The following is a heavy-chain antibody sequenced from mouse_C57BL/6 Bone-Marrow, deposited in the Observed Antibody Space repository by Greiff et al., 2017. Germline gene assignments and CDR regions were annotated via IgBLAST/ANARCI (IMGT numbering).Heavy chain of an antibody. CDR3: ARSRGFAY. CDR1: GYTFTDYY. Sequence: QVQLQESGAELVRPGASVKLSCKASGYTFTDYYINWVKQRPGQGLEWIARIYPGSGNTYYNEKFKGKATLTAEKSSSTAYMQLSSLTSEDSAVYFCARSRGFAYWGQGTLVTVSA. V-gene: IGHV1-76*01. J-gene: IGHJ3*01. CDR2: IYPGSGNT.